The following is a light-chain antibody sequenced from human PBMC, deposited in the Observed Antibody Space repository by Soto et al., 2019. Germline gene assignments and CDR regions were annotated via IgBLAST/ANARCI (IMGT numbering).Light chain of an antibody. Sequence: EIVLTQSPGILYLSPGDRATLSCRASQTISSGFLAWYQQKVGQAPRLLIYDASNRATGIPARFSGSGSGTEFTLTISSLQSEDFAVYYCQQYNNWPRWTFGQGTKVDIK. V-gene: IGKV3-15*01. J-gene: IGKJ1*01. CDR2: DAS. CDR3: QQYNNWPRWT. CDR1: QTISSGF.